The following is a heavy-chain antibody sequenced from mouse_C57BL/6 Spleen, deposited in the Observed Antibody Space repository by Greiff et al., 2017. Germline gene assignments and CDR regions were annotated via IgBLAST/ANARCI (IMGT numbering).Heavy chain of an antibody. V-gene: IGHV1-61*01. CDR2: IYPSDSET. CDR3: ARAVGYYGNSYWYCDV. D-gene: IGHD2-1*01. J-gene: IGHJ1*03. CDR1: GYTFTSYW. Sequence: QVQLQQPGAELVRPGSSVKLSCKASGYTFTSYWMDWVKQRPGQGLEWIGNIYPSDSETHYNQKFKDKATLTVDKSSSTAYMQLSSLTSEDSAVYYCARAVGYYGNSYWYCDVWGTGTTVTVSS.